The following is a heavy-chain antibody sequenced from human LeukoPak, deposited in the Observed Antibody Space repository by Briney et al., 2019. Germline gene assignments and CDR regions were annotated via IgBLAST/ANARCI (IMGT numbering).Heavy chain of an antibody. D-gene: IGHD6-13*01. J-gene: IGHJ4*02. Sequence: PGGSLRLFCAASGFTVSSNYMSWVRQAPGKGLEWVSSISSSSSYIYYADSVKGRFTISRDNAKNSLYLQMNSLRAEDTAVYYCARGTSGYSSSWYYFDYWGQGTLVTVSS. CDR1: GFTVSSNY. CDR3: ARGTSGYSSSWYYFDY. V-gene: IGHV3-21*01. CDR2: ISSSSSYI.